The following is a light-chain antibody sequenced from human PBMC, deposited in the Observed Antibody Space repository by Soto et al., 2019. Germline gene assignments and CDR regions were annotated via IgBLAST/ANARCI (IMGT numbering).Light chain of an antibody. CDR3: SSYAGSSNV. J-gene: IGLJ1*01. V-gene: IGLV2-8*01. Sequence: SQPASASGSPRQSFAIPCTGTSSDVCGYNYVSWYQQHPGKAPKLMIYEVNKRPSGVPDRFSGPKSGNTASLTVSGLQAEDEADYYCSSYAGSSNVFGTGTTVTVL. CDR1: SSDVCGYNY. CDR2: EVN.